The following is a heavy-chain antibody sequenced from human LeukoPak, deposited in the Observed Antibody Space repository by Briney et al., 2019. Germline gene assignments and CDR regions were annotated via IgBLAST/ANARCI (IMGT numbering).Heavy chain of an antibody. J-gene: IGHJ5*02. CDR1: GYTFTGYY. Sequence: ASVKVSCKASGYTFTGYYMHWVRQAPGQGLEWMGWINPNSGGTNHAQKFQGRVTMTRDTSISTAYMELSRLRSDDTAVYYCAIMPYEITIFGSRPGFDPWGQGTLVTVSS. D-gene: IGHD3-9*01. CDR2: INPNSGGT. CDR3: AIMPYEITIFGSRPGFDP. V-gene: IGHV1-2*02.